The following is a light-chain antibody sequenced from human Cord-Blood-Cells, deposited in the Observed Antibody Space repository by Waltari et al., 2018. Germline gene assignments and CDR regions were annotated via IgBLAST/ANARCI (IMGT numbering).Light chain of an antibody. CDR1: QSVLYSSNNKNY. V-gene: IGKV4-1*01. J-gene: IGKJ1*01. CDR3: QQYYSTPPT. CDR2: WAS. Sequence: DIVMTQSPDSLVVSLGERATINCKSSQSVLYSSNNKNYLAWYQQKPGQPPKLLIYWASTRESGVPDRFSGSGSEADFTLTISSLEAEDVAVYYCQQYYSTPPTFGHGTKVEIK.